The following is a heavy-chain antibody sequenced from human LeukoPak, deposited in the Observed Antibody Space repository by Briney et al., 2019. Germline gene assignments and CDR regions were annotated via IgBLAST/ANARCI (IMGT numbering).Heavy chain of an antibody. D-gene: IGHD3-22*01. Sequence: PGGSLRLSCAASGFTFSSYAMSWVRQAPGKGLEWVSHISSSSDTIFYADSVKGRFTISRDDAKNSLYLQMNSLGAEDTAVYYCVREGSYYDSSGYYYVYYFDYWGQGTLVTVSS. CDR1: GFTFSSYA. V-gene: IGHV3-48*04. CDR2: ISSSSDTI. J-gene: IGHJ4*02. CDR3: VREGSYYDSSGYYYVYYFDY.